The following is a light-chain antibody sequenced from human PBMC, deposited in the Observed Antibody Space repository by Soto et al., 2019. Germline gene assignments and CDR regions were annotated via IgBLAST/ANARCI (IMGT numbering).Light chain of an antibody. CDR2: GAF. V-gene: IGKV3-15*01. J-gene: IGKJ1*01. Sequence: EIVMTQSPATLSVSPGERVTLSCRASQSVSSNLAWYQQKRGQAPRLLIYGAFTRASGIPARFSGGGSETEFTLTISSLQSEDFAIYYCQQYFEWPPMTFGQGTKVEI. CDR3: QQYFEWPPMT. CDR1: QSVSSN.